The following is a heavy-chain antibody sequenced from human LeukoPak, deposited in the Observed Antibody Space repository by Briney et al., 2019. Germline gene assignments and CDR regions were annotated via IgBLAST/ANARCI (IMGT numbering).Heavy chain of an antibody. CDR3: ARDQAVAGTTDAFDI. Sequence: ASVKVSCKASGYTFTSYYMHWVRQAPGQGLEWMGWINPNSGGTNYAQKFQGRVTMTRDTSISTAYMELSRLRSDDTAVYYCARDQAVAGTTDAFDIWGQGTMVTVSS. CDR1: GYTFTSYY. J-gene: IGHJ3*02. D-gene: IGHD6-19*01. CDR2: INPNSGGT. V-gene: IGHV1-2*02.